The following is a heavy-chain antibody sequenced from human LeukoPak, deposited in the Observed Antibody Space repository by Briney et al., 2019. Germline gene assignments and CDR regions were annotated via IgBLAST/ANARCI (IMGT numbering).Heavy chain of an antibody. V-gene: IGHV3-15*01. Sequence: GGSLRLSCAAPGFTFSNAWMNWVRQAPGKGLEWVGRIKSKTDDGTTESAAPVKGRFTISRDDSKNALYLQMNSLKTEDTAVYYCTTGPYDYWGQGTLVTVSS. CDR2: IKSKTDDGTT. CDR1: GFTFSNAW. CDR3: TTGPYDY. J-gene: IGHJ4*02.